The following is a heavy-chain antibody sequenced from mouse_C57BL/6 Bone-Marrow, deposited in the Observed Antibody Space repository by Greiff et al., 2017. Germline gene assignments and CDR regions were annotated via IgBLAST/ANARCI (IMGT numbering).Heavy chain of an antibody. D-gene: IGHD1-3*01. Sequence: VKLVESGPGLVQPSQSLSITCTVSGFSLTSYGVHWVRQSPGQGLEWLGVIWSGGSTAYYAAFISRLSIIKDNSKSQVFFKMTSLQAYDTAIYYCDRKRSIKNDCYFDVWGTGTTLTVSS. CDR3: DRKRSIKNDCYFDV. CDR1: GFSLTSYG. J-gene: IGHJ1*03. CDR2: IWSGGST. V-gene: IGHV2-2*01.